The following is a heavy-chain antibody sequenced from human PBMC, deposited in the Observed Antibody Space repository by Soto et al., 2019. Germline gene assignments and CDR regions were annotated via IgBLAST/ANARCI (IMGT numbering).Heavy chain of an antibody. CDR2: IKSRTDGGAT. D-gene: IGHD3-16*01. CDR1: GFSFNPAC. J-gene: IGHJ5*02. Sequence: EVQLVESGGDLVEPGGSLRLSCAASGFSFNPACMNWVRQAPGKGLEWVGRIKSRTDGGATEYAPPVNDRFIISRDDSRNMVCLQMNSLKTEDTAVYFCTYLYREGPWGQGTLVTVSS. V-gene: IGHV3-15*01. CDR3: TYLYREGP.